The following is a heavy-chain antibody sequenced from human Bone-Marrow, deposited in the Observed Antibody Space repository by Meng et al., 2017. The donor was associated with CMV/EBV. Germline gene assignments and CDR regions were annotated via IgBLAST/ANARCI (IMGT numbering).Heavy chain of an antibody. CDR1: GYTFTSYD. V-gene: IGHV1-8*03. CDR3: ARGGPTYYDFWSGYYRGGWFDP. D-gene: IGHD3-3*01. CDR2: MNPNSGNT. Sequence: ASVKVSCKASGYTFTSYDINWVRQATGQGLEWMGWMNPNSGNTGYAQKFQGRVTITRNTSINTAYMELSSLRSEDTAVYYCARGGPTYYDFWSGYYRGGWFDPWGQGTLVNVSS. J-gene: IGHJ5*02.